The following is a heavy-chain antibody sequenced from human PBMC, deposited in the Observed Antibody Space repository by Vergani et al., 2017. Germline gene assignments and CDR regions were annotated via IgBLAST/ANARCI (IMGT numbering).Heavy chain of an antibody. CDR2: IFSNDEK. V-gene: IGHV2-26*01. D-gene: IGHD3-10*01. Sequence: QVTLQESGPVLVKPTETLTLTCTVSGFSLSNARMGVSWIRQPPGKALEWLAHIFSNDEKSYSTSLKSRLTISKDTSKSQVVLTMTNMDPVDTATYYCARLWFGELFPFFDYWGQGTLVTVSS. CDR1: GFSLSNARMG. CDR3: ARLWFGELFPFFDY. J-gene: IGHJ4*02.